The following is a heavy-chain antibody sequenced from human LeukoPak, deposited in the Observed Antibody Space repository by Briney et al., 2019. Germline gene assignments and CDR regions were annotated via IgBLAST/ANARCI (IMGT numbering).Heavy chain of an antibody. CDR2: ISYDGSNK. D-gene: IGHD1-26*01. V-gene: IGHV3-30-3*01. Sequence: GGSLRLSCAASGFTFSSYAMHWVRQAPGKGLEWVAVISYDGSNKYYADSVKGRFTISRDNSKNTLYLQMSSLRAEDTAVYYCARSRYSGSAVYWGQGTLVTVSS. CDR1: GFTFSSYA. J-gene: IGHJ4*02. CDR3: ARSRYSGSAVY.